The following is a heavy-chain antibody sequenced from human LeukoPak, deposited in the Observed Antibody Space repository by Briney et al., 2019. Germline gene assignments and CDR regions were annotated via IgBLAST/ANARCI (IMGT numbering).Heavy chain of an antibody. CDR2: IYPGDSDT. Sequence: GESLKISCKGSGYSFTSYWIGWVRQMPGKGLEWMGIIYPGDSDTRYSPSFQGQVTISADKSNSTAYLQWSSLKASDTAMYYCARQDFWSGYSSDVWGQGTTVTVSS. D-gene: IGHD3-3*01. CDR1: GYSFTSYW. V-gene: IGHV5-51*01. J-gene: IGHJ6*02. CDR3: ARQDFWSGYSSDV.